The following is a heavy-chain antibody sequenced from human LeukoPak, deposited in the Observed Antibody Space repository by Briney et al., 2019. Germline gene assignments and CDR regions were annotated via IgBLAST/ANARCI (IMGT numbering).Heavy chain of an antibody. V-gene: IGHV3-33*08. D-gene: IGHD2-2*01. Sequence: GGSLRLSCAASGFTFSSYGMHWVRQAPGKGLEWVAVIWFDGSNKYSADSVKGRFTISRDNSRNTLYLQMNSLRAEDTAVYYCARDSVYCSTTSCFNYYSGMDVWGQGTTVTVSS. J-gene: IGHJ6*02. CDR3: ARDSVYCSTTSCFNYYSGMDV. CDR2: IWFDGSNK. CDR1: GFTFSSYG.